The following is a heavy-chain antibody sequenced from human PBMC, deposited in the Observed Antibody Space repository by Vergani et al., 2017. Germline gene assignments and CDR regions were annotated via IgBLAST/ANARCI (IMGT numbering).Heavy chain of an antibody. CDR2: ISSSGSTI. CDR1: GFTFSSYE. CDR3: ARLAARPGLDY. Sequence: EVQLVESGGGLVQPGGSLRLSCAASGFTFSSYEMNWVRPAPGKGLEWVSYISSSGSTIYYADSVKVRFTISRDNAKKSLYLQMNSLRAEDTAVYYCARLAARPGLDYWGQGTLVTVSS. D-gene: IGHD6-6*01. V-gene: IGHV3-48*03. J-gene: IGHJ4*02.